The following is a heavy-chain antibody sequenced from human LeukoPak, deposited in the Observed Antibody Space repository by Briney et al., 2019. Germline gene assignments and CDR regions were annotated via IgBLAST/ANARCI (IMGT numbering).Heavy chain of an antibody. Sequence: SETLSLTCAVYGGSFSGYYWSWIRQPPGKGLEWIGEINHSGSTNYNPSLKSRVTISVDTSKNQFSLKLSSVTAADTAVYYCAQSPGASDYWGQGTLVTVSS. D-gene: IGHD1-14*01. CDR2: INHSGST. V-gene: IGHV4-34*01. CDR3: AQSPGASDY. J-gene: IGHJ4*02. CDR1: GGSFSGYY.